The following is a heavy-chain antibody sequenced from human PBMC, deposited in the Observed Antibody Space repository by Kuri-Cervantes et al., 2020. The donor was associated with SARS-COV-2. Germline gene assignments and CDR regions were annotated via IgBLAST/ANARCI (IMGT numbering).Heavy chain of an antibody. Sequence: SQTLSLTCGVHGGPFSNFLWDWVRQPPGKGLEWIGEINYRGTTNYNPSLKSRVTISVDPSKNLFSLNLTSVTAADTAMYYCARLRRHSDGWFATGYYMDVWGKGTTVTVSS. D-gene: IGHD6-19*01. CDR1: GGPFSNFL. V-gene: IGHV4-34*01. CDR3: ARLRRHSDGWFATGYYMDV. CDR2: INYRGTT. J-gene: IGHJ6*03.